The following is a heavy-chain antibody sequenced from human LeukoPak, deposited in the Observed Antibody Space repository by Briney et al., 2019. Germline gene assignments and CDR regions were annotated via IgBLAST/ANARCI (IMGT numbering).Heavy chain of an antibody. CDR1: GYTFTSYG. Sequence: GASVKVPCKASGYTFTSYGISWVRQAPGKGLEWMGSFDCEDRDTIYAPKVQDRVTMTVDTSTDTAYMELNSLRSEDTAVYYCATRTPLIRGIIRTYFYLGMDVWGQGTTVIVSS. CDR2: FDCEDRDT. J-gene: IGHJ6*01. V-gene: IGHV1-24*01. CDR3: ATRTPLIRGIIRTYFYLGMDV. D-gene: IGHD3-10*01.